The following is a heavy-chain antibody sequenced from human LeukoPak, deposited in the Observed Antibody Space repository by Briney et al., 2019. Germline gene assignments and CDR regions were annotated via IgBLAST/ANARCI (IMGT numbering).Heavy chain of an antibody. CDR2: IIPIFGTA. D-gene: IGHD3-22*01. V-gene: IGHV1-69*13. CDR3: ARGLVVVDPGPYCFDY. CDR1: GGTFSSYA. J-gene: IGHJ4*02. Sequence: SVKVSCKASGGTFSSYAISWVRQAPGQGLEWMGGIIPIFGTANYAQKFQGRVTITADESTSTAYMELSSLRSEDTAVYYCARGLVVVDPGPYCFDYWGQGTLVTVSS.